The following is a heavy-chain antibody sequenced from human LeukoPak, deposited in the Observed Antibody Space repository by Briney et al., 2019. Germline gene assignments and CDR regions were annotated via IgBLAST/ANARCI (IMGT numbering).Heavy chain of an antibody. CDR3: AGHHPRNTVDF. J-gene: IGHJ4*02. CDR1: GGSISSYY. V-gene: IGHV4-59*08. CDR2: ISDIGSI. D-gene: IGHD2-8*02. Sequence: PSETLSLTCTVSGGSISSYYWSWIRQPPGKGLEWIAYISDIGSINYNPSLKSRVTISLDTSKNQLSPKLRSVTAADTAVYYCAGHHPRNTVDFWGQGTLVTVSS.